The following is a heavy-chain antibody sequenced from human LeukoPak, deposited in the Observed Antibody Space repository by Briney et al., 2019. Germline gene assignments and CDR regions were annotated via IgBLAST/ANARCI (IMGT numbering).Heavy chain of an antibody. CDR1: GFTLSSYW. D-gene: IGHD3-10*01. CDR3: ASDREYYYGSGSFDY. Sequence: GGSLRLSCAASGFTLSSYWMSWVRQAPGKGLEWVANIKQDGSETYYVDSVKGRFTISRDNAKNSLYLQMNSLRADDTAVYYCASDREYYYGSGSFDYWGQGTLVTVSS. V-gene: IGHV3-7*04. CDR2: IKQDGSET. J-gene: IGHJ4*02.